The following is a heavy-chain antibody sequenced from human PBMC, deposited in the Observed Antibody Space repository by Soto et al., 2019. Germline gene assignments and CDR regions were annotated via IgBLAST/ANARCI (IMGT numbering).Heavy chain of an antibody. CDR2: IYSGGST. CDR3: ARDAAAAPLIDYYGMDV. CDR1: GFTVSSNY. D-gene: IGHD6-13*01. V-gene: IGHV3-53*01. Sequence: EVQLVESGGGLIQPGGSLRLSCAASGFTVSSNYMSWVRQAPGKGLEWVSVIYSGGSTYYADSVKGRFTISRDNSKNTLYLQMNSLRAEDMAVYYCARDAAAAPLIDYYGMDVWGQGTTVTVSS. J-gene: IGHJ6*02.